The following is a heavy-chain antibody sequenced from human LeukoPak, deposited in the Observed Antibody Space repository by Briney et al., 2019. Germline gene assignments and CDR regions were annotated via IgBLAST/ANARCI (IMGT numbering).Heavy chain of an antibody. CDR1: GFTFSSYG. D-gene: IGHD5-18*01. CDR2: ISYDGSNK. Sequence: GGSLRLSRAASGFTFSSYGMHWVRQAPGKGLEWVAVISYDGSNKYYADSVKGRFTISRDNSKNTLYLQMNSLRAEDTAVYYCARDYGYGTSYFDYWGQGTLVTVSS. J-gene: IGHJ4*02. V-gene: IGHV3-30*03. CDR3: ARDYGYGTSYFDY.